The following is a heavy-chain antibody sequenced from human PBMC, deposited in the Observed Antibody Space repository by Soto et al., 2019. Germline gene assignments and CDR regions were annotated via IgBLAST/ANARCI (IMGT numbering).Heavy chain of an antibody. J-gene: IGHJ3*02. CDR1: GYTFTSYY. CDR3: ARAFLYYYDSSGYYHSPDAFDI. V-gene: IGHV1-46*01. Sequence: ASVNVSCKASGYTFTSYYMHWVRQAHGQGLEWMGIINPSGGSTSCAQRFQGRVTMTRDTSTSTVYMELSSLRSEDTAVYYCARAFLYYYDSSGYYHSPDAFDIWGQGTMVTVS. D-gene: IGHD3-22*01. CDR2: INPSGGST.